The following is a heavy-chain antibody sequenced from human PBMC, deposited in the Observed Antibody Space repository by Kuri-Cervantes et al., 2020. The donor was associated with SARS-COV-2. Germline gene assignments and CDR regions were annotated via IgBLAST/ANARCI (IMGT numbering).Heavy chain of an antibody. CDR2: IIPIFGIA. V-gene: IGHV1-69*10. Sequence: SVKVSCKASGGTFSSCAISWVRQAPGQGLEWMGGIIPIFGIANYAQKFQGRVTITADKSTSTAYMELSSLRSEDTAVYYCARGGGYSYGYVLGAYFDLWGRGTLVTVSS. D-gene: IGHD5-18*01. CDR3: ARGGGYSYGYVLGAYFDL. CDR1: GGTFSSCA. J-gene: IGHJ2*01.